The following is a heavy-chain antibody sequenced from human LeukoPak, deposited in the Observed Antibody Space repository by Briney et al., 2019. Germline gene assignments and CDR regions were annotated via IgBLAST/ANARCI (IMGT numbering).Heavy chain of an antibody. V-gene: IGHV3-64D*06. CDR3: VRRLPTTPHYYFDY. CDR2: ISSNGGST. J-gene: IGHJ4*02. Sequence: GVCVRLSCSASGFTFSSYAMHWVRQAPGKGLEYGSAISSNGGSTYYADSVKGRFTISRDNSKNTLYLKMSRLRADDTPVYYCVRRLPTTPHYYFDYSGQGTLVTVSS. CDR1: GFTFSSYA. D-gene: IGHD5-12*01.